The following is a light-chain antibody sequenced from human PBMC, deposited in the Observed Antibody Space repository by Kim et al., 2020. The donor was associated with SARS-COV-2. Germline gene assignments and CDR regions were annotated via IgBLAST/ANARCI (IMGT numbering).Light chain of an antibody. CDR1: QSVSSK. CDR2: GAS. Sequence: VSPGERATVSCRASQSVSSKLAWYQQKPGQAPRLFIYGASTRDSGIPARFSGSGSGTEFTLTINSLQSEDFAVYYCQQFNNWPYTFGQGTKLEI. J-gene: IGKJ2*01. V-gene: IGKV3-15*01. CDR3: QQFNNWPYT.